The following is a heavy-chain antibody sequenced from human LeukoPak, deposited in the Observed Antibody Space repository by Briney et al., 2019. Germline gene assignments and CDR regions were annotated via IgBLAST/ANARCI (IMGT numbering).Heavy chain of an antibody. Sequence: HTGGSLRLSCAASGFTFNNYGMHWVRRAPGKGLEWVAVISSDGRNKYYADSVKGRFTLSRDNSKNTLYLQMNSLRVEDTAVYYCARDATTDYYYYGMDVWGQGTTVTVS. J-gene: IGHJ6*02. D-gene: IGHD1-26*01. CDR2: ISSDGRNK. V-gene: IGHV3-30*03. CDR3: ARDATTDYYYYGMDV. CDR1: GFTFNNYG.